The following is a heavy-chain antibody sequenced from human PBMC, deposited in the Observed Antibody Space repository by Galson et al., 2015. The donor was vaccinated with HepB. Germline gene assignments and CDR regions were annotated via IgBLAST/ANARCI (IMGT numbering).Heavy chain of an antibody. V-gene: IGHV3-9*01. CDR1: GFTFEDYA. J-gene: IGHJ6*02. CDR3: AQDLTYYYGSGSYFVAMDV. D-gene: IGHD3-10*01. Sequence: SLRLSCAASGFTFEDYAMHWVRQVPGKGLEWVSGISWNSDFTGYADSVRGRFTISRDNAGYSLYLQMNSLRTEDTALYYCAQDLTYYYGSGSYFVAMDVWGQGTTVTVSS. CDR2: ISWNSDFT.